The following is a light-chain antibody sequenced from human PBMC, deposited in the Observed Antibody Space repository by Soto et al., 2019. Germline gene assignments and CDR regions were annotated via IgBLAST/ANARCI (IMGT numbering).Light chain of an antibody. J-gene: IGKJ2*01. CDR3: QQYNSYPYT. Sequence: IQMTQSPSTLSASVGDRVTITCRASQSMSSWLAWYQQKPGKAPKLLIYKASSLESGVPSRFSGSGSGTEFTLTISSLQPDDVATYYCQQYNSYPYTFGQGTKLEIK. CDR1: QSMSSW. V-gene: IGKV1-5*03. CDR2: KAS.